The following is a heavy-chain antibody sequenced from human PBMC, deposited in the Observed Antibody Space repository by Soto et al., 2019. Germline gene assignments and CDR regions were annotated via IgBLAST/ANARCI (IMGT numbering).Heavy chain of an antibody. CDR3: ARSRAAAPPRVGMDV. D-gene: IGHD6-13*01. CDR2: IIPFFQTP. J-gene: IGHJ6*02. Sequence: ASVKVSCKASGGTFSKYAISWVRQAPGQGLEWMGGIIPFFQTPNYAQKYQGRVTITADESTTTAYMEMRSLRSEDTAVYYCARSRAAAPPRVGMDVWGQGATVTVSS. V-gene: IGHV1-69*13. CDR1: GGTFSKYA.